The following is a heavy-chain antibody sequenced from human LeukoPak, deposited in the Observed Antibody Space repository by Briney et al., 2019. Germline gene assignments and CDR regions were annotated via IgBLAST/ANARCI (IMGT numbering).Heavy chain of an antibody. CDR2: IKQDGSEK. CDR1: GFTFSSYW. CDR3: AKVKPYSSSWYFDY. D-gene: IGHD6-13*01. V-gene: IGHV3-7*01. Sequence: GGSLRLSCAASGFTFSSYWMSWVRQAPGKGLEWVANIKQDGSEKYYVDSVKGRFTISRDNAKNSLYLQMNSLRAEDTAVYYCAKVKPYSSSWYFDYWGQGTLVTVSS. J-gene: IGHJ4*02.